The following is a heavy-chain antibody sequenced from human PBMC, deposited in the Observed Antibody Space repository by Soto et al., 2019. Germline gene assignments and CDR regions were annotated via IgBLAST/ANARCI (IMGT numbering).Heavy chain of an antibody. CDR3: ARQVYCSGASCYSRPYDAFDI. CDR2: IYYSGTT. CDR1: GGSISGYY. J-gene: IGHJ3*02. V-gene: IGHV4-59*08. Sequence: SETLSLTCTVSGGSISGYYWSWIRQPPGKGLEWIGYIYYSGTTNYNPSLKSRVTISVDTSKNQFSLNLSSVTAADTAVYYCARQVYCSGASCYSRPYDAFDIWGQGTMVTVSS. D-gene: IGHD2-15*01.